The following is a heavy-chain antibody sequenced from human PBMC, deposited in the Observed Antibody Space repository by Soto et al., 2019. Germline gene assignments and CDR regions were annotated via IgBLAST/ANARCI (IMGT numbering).Heavy chain of an antibody. CDR3: ARDGTGTHGGRFNWFDP. CDR1: GGSISSGGYY. Sequence: SETLSLTCTVSGGSISSGGYYWSWIRQHPGKGLEWIGYIYYSGSTYYNPSLKSRVTISVDTSKNQFSLKLSSVTAADTAVYYCARDGTGTHGGRFNWFDPWGQGTLVTVSS. CDR2: IYYSGST. J-gene: IGHJ5*02. D-gene: IGHD1-1*01. V-gene: IGHV4-31*03.